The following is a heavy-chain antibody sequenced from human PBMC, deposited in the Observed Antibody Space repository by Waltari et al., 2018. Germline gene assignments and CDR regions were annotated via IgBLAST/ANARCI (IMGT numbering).Heavy chain of an antibody. CDR2: IYYSGST. Sequence: QLQLQESGQGLVKPSETLSLTCTVSGGSISSSSYYWGWIRQPPGKGLEWIGSIYYSGSTYYNPSLKSRVTISVDTSKNQFSLKLSSVTAADTAVYYCARGRDLSGYSSGWYAYWGQGTLVTVSS. CDR1: GGSISSSSYY. CDR3: ARGRDLSGYSSGWYAY. J-gene: IGHJ4*02. D-gene: IGHD6-19*01. V-gene: IGHV4-39*07.